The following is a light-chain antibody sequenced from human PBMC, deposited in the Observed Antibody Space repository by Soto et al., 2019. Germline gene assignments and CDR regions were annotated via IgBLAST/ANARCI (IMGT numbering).Light chain of an antibody. CDR3: QKYNSASFT. J-gene: IGKJ3*01. CDR2: AAS. Sequence: DTQMTQSPSSLSASVGDRVTITCRASQGIYNYLAWYQQKPGKAPKILIYAASSFVSGVPSRFSGSGSGTEFTLTISSLQPDDVATYYCQKYNSASFTFGPGTKVDIK. V-gene: IGKV1-27*01. CDR1: QGIYNY.